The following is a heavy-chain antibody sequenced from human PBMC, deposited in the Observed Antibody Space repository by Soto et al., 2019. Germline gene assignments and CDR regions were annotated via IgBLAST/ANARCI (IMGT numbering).Heavy chain of an antibody. J-gene: IGHJ4*02. V-gene: IGHV4-4*07. CDR2: IHTSGST. D-gene: IGHD6-19*01. CDR3: ARESSSGWPHFDY. Sequence: QVQLQESGPGLVKPSETLSLTCTVSGGSISSYYCSWIRQPAGKGLEWIGRIHTSGSTNYNPSLESRLTMAVDTSKNQISLKLSSVTAADTAVYYCARESSSGWPHFDYWGQGALVTVSS. CDR1: GGSISSYY.